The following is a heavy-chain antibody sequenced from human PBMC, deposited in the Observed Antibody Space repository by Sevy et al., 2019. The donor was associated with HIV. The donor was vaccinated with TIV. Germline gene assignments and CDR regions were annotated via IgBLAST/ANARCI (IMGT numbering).Heavy chain of an antibody. CDR2: ISYDGSNK. D-gene: IGHD3-22*01. CDR3: AKDHAYYYDSSGPLDY. J-gene: IGHJ4*02. CDR1: GFTFSSYG. Sequence: GGSLRLSCAASGFTFSSYGMHWVRQAPGKGLEWVAVISYDGSNKYYAHSVKGRFTISRDNSKNTLYLQMNSLRAEDTAVYYCAKDHAYYYDSSGPLDYWGQGTLVTVSS. V-gene: IGHV3-30*18.